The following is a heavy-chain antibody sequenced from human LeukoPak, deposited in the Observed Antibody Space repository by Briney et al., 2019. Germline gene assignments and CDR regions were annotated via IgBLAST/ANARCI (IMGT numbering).Heavy chain of an antibody. Sequence: PGGSLRLSCVVSGFRIGDFWMSWVRQAPGKGPEWVANIKQDGSEKYYVDSVKGRFTISRDTSLYLQMDRLRAEDTAVYYCAKEIGWSGYRPCYFDSWGQGTLVTVSS. J-gene: IGHJ4*02. CDR3: AKEIGWSGYRPCYFDS. CDR2: IKQDGSEK. D-gene: IGHD3-3*01. CDR1: GFRIGDFW. V-gene: IGHV3-7*01.